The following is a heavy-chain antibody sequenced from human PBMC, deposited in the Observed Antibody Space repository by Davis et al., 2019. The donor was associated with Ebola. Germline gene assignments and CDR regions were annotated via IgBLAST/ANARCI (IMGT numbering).Heavy chain of an antibody. D-gene: IGHD3-10*01. CDR3: ARDHGSGIDY. CDR2: ISGSGGST. V-gene: IGHV3-23*01. CDR1: GFTFSSYA. Sequence: PGGSLRLSCAASGFTFSSYAMSWVRQAPGKGLEWVSAISGSGGSTYYADSVKGRFTISRDNAKNSLYLQMNSLRAEDTAVYYCARDHGSGIDYWGQGTLVTVSS. J-gene: IGHJ4*02.